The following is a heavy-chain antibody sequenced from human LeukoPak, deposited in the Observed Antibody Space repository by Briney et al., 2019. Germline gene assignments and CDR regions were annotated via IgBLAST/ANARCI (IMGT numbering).Heavy chain of an antibody. CDR1: GFIFSAFS. CDR3: AAEFEVTTVIY. V-gene: IGHV3-49*04. CDR2: IRSKAYGGTT. J-gene: IGHJ4*02. Sequence: GESLRLSCAASGFIFSAFSMNWVRQAPGKGLEWVGFIRSKAYGGTTEYAASVKGRFIISRDDSKSIAYLQMNSLKTEDTAVYYCAAEFEVTTVIYWGQGTLVTVSS. D-gene: IGHD4-11*01.